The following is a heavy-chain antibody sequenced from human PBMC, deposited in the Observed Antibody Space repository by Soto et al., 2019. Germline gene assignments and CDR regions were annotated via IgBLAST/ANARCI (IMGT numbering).Heavy chain of an antibody. V-gene: IGHV4-59*01. Sequence: PSETLSLTCTVSGGSISSGYWYWIRQPPGTGLEGIGYIYYSGSTNYNHSLKILVTISVDTSKNLFSLKLSSVTAADTAMYYCARGRIQLWYPFDYWGQGTLVTVSS. CDR3: ARGRIQLWYPFDY. CDR2: IYYSGST. CDR1: GGSISSGY. J-gene: IGHJ4*02. D-gene: IGHD5-18*01.